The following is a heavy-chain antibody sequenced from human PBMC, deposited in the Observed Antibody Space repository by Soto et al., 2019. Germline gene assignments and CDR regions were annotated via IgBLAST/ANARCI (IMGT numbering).Heavy chain of an antibody. CDR1: GFTFSNAW. CDR2: IKSKTDGGTT. V-gene: IGHV3-15*07. D-gene: IGHD6-13*01. Sequence: EVQLVESGGGLVKPGGSLRLSCAASGFTFSNAWMNWVRQAPGKGLEWVGRIKSKTDGGTTDYAAPVKGRFTISRDDSKNTLYLQMNSLKTEDTAVYYCTTGGGYSSSWYPYYYYYGMDVWGQGTTVTVSS. J-gene: IGHJ6*02. CDR3: TTGGGYSSSWYPYYYYYGMDV.